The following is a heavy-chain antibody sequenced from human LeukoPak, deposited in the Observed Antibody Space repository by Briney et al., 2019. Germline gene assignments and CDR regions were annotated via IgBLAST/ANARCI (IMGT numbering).Heavy chain of an antibody. CDR2: INHSGST. CDR3: ARGCYDYVWGSYQLHDAFDI. Sequence: SETLSLTCAVYGGSFSGYYWSWIRQPPGKGLEWIGEINHSGSTNYNPSLKSRVTISVDTSKNQFSLKLSSVTAADTAVYYCARGCYDYVWGSYQLHDAFDIWGQGTMVTVSS. V-gene: IGHV4-34*01. J-gene: IGHJ3*02. CDR1: GGSFSGYY. D-gene: IGHD3-16*02.